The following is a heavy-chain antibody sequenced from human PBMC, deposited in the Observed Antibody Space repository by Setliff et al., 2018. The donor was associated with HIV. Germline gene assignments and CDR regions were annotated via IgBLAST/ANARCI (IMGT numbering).Heavy chain of an antibody. CDR1: GYSFTNYW. Sequence: GESLKISCKGFGYSFTNYWIGWVRQMPGKGLEWIGVIHPGDFVTRYGPSFQGQVFISADRSITTAYLQWDSLKASDTAMYYCTRRRRAPGIEDLEAYWGQGTLVTVSS. CDR3: TRRRRAPGIEDLEAY. CDR2: IHPGDFVT. V-gene: IGHV5-51*01. J-gene: IGHJ4*02. D-gene: IGHD1-26*01.